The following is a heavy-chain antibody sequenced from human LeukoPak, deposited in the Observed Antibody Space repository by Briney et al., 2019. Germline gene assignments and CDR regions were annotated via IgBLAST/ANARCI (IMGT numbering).Heavy chain of an antibody. D-gene: IGHD4-17*01. V-gene: IGHV3-73*01. J-gene: IGHJ4*02. Sequence: GGSLRLSCAASGFTLSDSAMHWVRQTSGKGLEWVGRIRSKSNNYATEYAASVRGRITISRDDSKNKVYLQLNSLKTDDTAIYYCARHRDPDYGDTKSFDFWGLGTLVTVSS. CDR1: GFTLSDSA. CDR2: IRSKSNNYAT. CDR3: ARHRDPDYGDTKSFDF.